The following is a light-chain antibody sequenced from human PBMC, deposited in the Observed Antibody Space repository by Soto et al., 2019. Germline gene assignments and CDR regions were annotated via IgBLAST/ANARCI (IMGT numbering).Light chain of an antibody. CDR1: QSLLHSNGHYY. CDR2: LGS. CDR3: MQAIQTRT. J-gene: IGKJ2*02. V-gene: IGKV2-28*01. Sequence: DIVMTHSPLSLPVTPGEPASISCRSSQSLLHSNGHYYLDWYLQKPGQSPQLLIYLGSNRASGVGDRFRGRGSGTDFTLKISRVEAADVGVYYRMQAIQTRTFGQGTMFEIX.